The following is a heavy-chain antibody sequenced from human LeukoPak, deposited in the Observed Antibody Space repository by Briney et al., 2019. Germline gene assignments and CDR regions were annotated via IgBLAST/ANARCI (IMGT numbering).Heavy chain of an antibody. D-gene: IGHD5-12*01. CDR1: GFTFSSYS. J-gene: IGHJ4*02. V-gene: IGHV3-21*01. CDR3: ARGSGYGTTDY. Sequence: GGSLRLSCAASGFTFSSYSMNWVRQAPGKGLEWVSSISGSSSYIYYTDSVKGRFTLSTDKTKNSLYLQMNGLRAEYTAVYYCARGSGYGTTDYWGQGTLVNVFS. CDR2: ISGSSSYI.